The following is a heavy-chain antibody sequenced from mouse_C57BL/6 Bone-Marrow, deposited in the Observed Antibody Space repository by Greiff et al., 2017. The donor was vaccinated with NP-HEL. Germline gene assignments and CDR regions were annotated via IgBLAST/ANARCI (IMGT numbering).Heavy chain of an antibody. CDR1: GYTFTDYN. J-gene: IGHJ3*01. D-gene: IGHD2-3*01. CDR2: INPNNGGT. Sequence: EVHLVESGPELVKPGASVKMSCKASGYTFTDYNMHWVKQSHGKSLEWIGYINPNNGGTSYNQKFKGKATLTVNKSSSTAYMELRSLTSEDSAVYYCARGVIYDGYSAWFAYWGQGTLVTVSA. CDR3: ARGVIYDGYSAWFAY. V-gene: IGHV1-22*01.